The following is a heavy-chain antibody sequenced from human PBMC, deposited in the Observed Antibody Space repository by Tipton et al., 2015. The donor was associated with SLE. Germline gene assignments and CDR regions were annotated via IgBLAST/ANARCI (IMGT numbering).Heavy chain of an antibody. V-gene: IGHV4-34*01. J-gene: IGHJ2*01. CDR2: INHSGST. D-gene: IGHD2-15*01. CDR1: GGSFSGYY. Sequence: TLSLTCAVYGGSFSGYYWSWIRQPPGKALEWIGEINHSGSTNYNPSLKSRVTISVDTSKNQFSLKLSSVTAADTAVYYCARGYCSGGSCSYWYFDLWGRGTLVTVSS. CDR3: ARGYCSGGSCSYWYFDL.